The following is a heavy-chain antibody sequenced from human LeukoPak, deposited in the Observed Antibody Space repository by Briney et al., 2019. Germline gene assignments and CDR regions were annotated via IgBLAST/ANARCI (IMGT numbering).Heavy chain of an antibody. V-gene: IGHV4-39*01. CDR2: IYYSGST. CDR1: GGSTSSSSYY. J-gene: IGHJ4*02. Sequence: PSETLSLTCTVSGGSTSSSSYYWGWIRQPPGKGPEWIGSIYYSGSTYYNPSLKSRVTISVDTSKNQFSLKLSSVTAADTAVYYCASGGYCSGGSCYQTIDYWGQGTLVTVSS. D-gene: IGHD2-15*01. CDR3: ASGGYCSGGSCYQTIDY.